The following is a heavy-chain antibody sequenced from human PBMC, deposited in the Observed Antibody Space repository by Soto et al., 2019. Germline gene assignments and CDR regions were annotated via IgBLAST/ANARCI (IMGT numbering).Heavy chain of an antibody. V-gene: IGHV4-39*01. CDR2: IDYSGRS. CDR3: ARQLRSLLAAPSSMF. J-gene: IGHJ4*02. D-gene: IGHD3-10*02. CDR1: GDCFISGTYY. Sequence: PSETLSLTCTLSGDCFISGTYYWGWIRHAPGKGPEWIGSIDYSGRSYYNPSLKSRLSMSVDTSRKQFSLRLNAVTAADTAVYYCARQLRSLLAAPSSMFWRQGTLVTVSS.